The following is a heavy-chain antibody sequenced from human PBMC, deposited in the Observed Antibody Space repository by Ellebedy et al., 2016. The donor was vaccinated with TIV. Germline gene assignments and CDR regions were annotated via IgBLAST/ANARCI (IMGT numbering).Heavy chain of an antibody. CDR1: GYTFTSYG. CDR2: IIPIFGTA. D-gene: IGHD4-11*01. V-gene: IGHV1-69*13. Sequence: AASVKVSCKTSGYTFTSYGISWVRQAPGQGLEWMGGIIPIFGTANYAQKFQGRVTITADESTSTAYMELSSLGSEDTAVYYCASGRTTISTWHYYGLDVWGQGTTVTVSS. CDR3: ASGRTTISTWHYYGLDV. J-gene: IGHJ6*02.